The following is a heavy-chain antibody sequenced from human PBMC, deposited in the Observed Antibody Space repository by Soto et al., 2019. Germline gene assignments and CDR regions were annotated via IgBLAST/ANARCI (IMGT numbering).Heavy chain of an antibody. Sequence: PGGSLRLSCSASGFSFSDYAMHWVRQAPGKGPEYISGISSNGDTTYYADSVRDRITISRDNSKKTVYLQMSSLRPEDTAVYYCVKVRCRTTTCYTVFLDYWGRGTLVTVSS. CDR3: VKVRCRTTTCYTVFLDY. J-gene: IGHJ4*02. CDR1: GFSFSDYA. CDR2: ISSNGDTT. D-gene: IGHD2-2*02. V-gene: IGHV3-64D*08.